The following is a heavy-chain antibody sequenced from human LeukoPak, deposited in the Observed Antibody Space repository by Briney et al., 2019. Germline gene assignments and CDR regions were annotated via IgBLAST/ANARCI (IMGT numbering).Heavy chain of an antibody. V-gene: IGHV1-18*01. CDR1: GYAFTSYG. CDR2: ISAYSGNT. D-gene: IGHD3-3*01. J-gene: IGHJ3*02. CDR3: ARDLGGSLRFLEWLSGLDAFDI. Sequence: ASVKVSCKASGYAFTSYGIGWVRQAPGQGLEWMGWISAYSGNTNYAQKLQGRVTMTTDTSTSTAYMELRSLRSDDTAVYYCARDLGGSLRFLEWLSGLDAFDIWGQGTMVTVSS.